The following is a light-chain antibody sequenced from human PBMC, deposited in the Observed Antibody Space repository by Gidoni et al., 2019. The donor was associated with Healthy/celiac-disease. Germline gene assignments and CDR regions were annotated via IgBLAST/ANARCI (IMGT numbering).Light chain of an antibody. Sequence: DIQMTQSPSSLSASVGDRVTITCRASQSISSYLNWYQQKPGKAPKLLIYAASSLQSGVPSRFSGSGSGTDSTLTISSLQPEDFATYYCQQSYTPYTFGQGTKLEIK. V-gene: IGKV1-39*01. CDR2: AAS. CDR3: QQSYTPYT. CDR1: QSISSY. J-gene: IGKJ2*01.